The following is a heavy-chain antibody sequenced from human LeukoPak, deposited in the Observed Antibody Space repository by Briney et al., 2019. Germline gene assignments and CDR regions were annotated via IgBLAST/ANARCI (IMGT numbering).Heavy chain of an antibody. CDR3: AKRGVVIRVILVGFHKEAYYFDS. D-gene: IGHD3-22*01. CDR1: GITLSNYG. J-gene: IGHJ4*02. CDR2: ISGSGGGT. V-gene: IGHV3-23*01. Sequence: PGGSLRLSCAVSGITLSNYGMSWVRQPPGKGLEWVAGISGSGGGTNYADSVKGRFTISRDNPRNTLYLQMSSLRAEDTAVYFCAKRGVVIRVILVGFHKEAYYFDSWGQGALVTVSS.